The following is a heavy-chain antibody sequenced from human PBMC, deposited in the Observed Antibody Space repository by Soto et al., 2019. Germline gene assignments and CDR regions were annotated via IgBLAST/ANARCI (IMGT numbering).Heavy chain of an antibody. CDR1: GFTFISYG. D-gene: IGHD3-9*01. Sequence: GGALRLSCAASGFTFISYGMHWVRQAPGKGLEWVALISYNGSNKYYAASVKGRFTISRDDSKKTAYLQMNSLESEDTAVYYCSRDDSDWFFNWGRGTLVTSPQ. CDR3: SRDDSDWFFN. J-gene: IGHJ4*02. CDR2: ISYNGSNK. V-gene: IGHV3-30*03.